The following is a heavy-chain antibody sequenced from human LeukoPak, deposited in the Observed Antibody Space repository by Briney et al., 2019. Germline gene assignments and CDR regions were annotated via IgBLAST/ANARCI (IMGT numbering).Heavy chain of an antibody. D-gene: IGHD1-26*01. J-gene: IGHJ1*01. CDR1: GYSFTGYY. V-gene: IGHV1-2*02. Sequence: ASVKVSCKASGYSFTGYYMHWVRQAPGQGLEWMGWIKPNNGDTNYAQKFQGRVTMTRDTSISTAYMGLSGLRSDDSAVYYCVRELEWELLRLGQFWGQGTLVTVSS. CDR2: IKPNNGDT. CDR3: VRELEWELLRLGQF.